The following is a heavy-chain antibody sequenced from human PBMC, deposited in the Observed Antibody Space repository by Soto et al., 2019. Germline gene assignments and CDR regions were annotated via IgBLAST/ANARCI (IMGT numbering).Heavy chain of an antibody. D-gene: IGHD3-22*01. V-gene: IGHV4-34*01. CDR2: INHSGST. Sequence: PSETLSLTCAVYGGSFSGYYWSWIRQPPGKGLEWIGEINHSGSTNYNPSLKSRVTISVDTSKNQFSLKLSSVTAADTAVYYCARWTWLVPFDYWGQGTLVTVSS. CDR3: ARWTWLVPFDY. J-gene: IGHJ4*02. CDR1: GGSFSGYY.